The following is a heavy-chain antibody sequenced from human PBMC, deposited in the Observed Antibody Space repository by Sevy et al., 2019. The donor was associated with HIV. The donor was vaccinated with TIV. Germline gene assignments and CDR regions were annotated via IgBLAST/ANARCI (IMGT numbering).Heavy chain of an antibody. Sequence: GGSLRLSCAASGFTFSGSVIYWVRQPSGKGLEWVGRIRSKADSYATAYAASVKGRFTISRDDSNNTAFLQMNVLKTEDTALYYCATPTMTSLDYFDYWGQGTLVTVSS. CDR1: GFTFSGSV. CDR3: ATPTMTSLDYFDY. D-gene: IGHD2-2*01. CDR2: IRSKADSYAT. J-gene: IGHJ4*02. V-gene: IGHV3-73*01.